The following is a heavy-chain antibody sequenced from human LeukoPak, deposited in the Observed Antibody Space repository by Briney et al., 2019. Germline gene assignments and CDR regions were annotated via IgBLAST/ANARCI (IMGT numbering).Heavy chain of an antibody. J-gene: IGHJ3*01. CDR2: IMHDGSQK. CDR1: GFTLSTFW. D-gene: IGHD2-2*03. CDR3: ARDLDIAVVPDVYLDAFDL. Sequence: GGSLRLSCSASGFTLSTFWMTWVRQAPGRGLEWVANIMHDGSQKNYVDSVKGRFAISRDNAKNSLYLQMNSLGPEDTAVYYCARDLDIAVVPDVYLDAFDLWGQGTMVTVSS. V-gene: IGHV3-7*01.